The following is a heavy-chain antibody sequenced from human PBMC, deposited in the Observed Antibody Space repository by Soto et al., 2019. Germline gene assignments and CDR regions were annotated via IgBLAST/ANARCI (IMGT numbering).Heavy chain of an antibody. Sequence: QVQLQQWGAGLFKPSETLSLTCAVYGGSFRGYYWSWIRQPPGKGLEWIGEINHRGSTNYNTSIKSRVTRSVDTSKNQFSLKLSSVTAADTAVYYCARARSGSDYYYYYYGMDVWGQGTTVTVSS. CDR1: GGSFRGYY. CDR3: ARARSGSDYYYYYYGMDV. V-gene: IGHV4-34*01. D-gene: IGHD3-10*01. CDR2: INHRGST. J-gene: IGHJ6*02.